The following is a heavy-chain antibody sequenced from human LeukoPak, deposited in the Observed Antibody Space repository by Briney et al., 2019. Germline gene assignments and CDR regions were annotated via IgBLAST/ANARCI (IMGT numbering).Heavy chain of an antibody. J-gene: IGHJ4*02. D-gene: IGHD3-22*01. CDR2: IYPNSGGT. CDR1: GYTFTGYY. V-gene: IGHV1-2*02. CDR3: ARWLNYYDSSGYRYYFDY. Sequence: ASVKVSCKASGYTFTGYYMHWVRQAPGQGLEWMGWIYPNSGGTNYAQKFQGRVTMTRDTSISTAYMELSRLRSDDTAVYYCARWLNYYDSSGYRYYFDYWGQGTLVTVSS.